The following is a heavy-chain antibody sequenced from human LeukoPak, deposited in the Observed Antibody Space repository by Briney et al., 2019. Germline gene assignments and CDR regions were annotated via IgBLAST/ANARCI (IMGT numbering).Heavy chain of an antibody. D-gene: IGHD3-22*01. V-gene: IGHV3-48*01. Sequence: PGGSLRLSCAASGFTFSSYSMNWVRQAPGKGLEWGSYISGSSSTIYYADSVKGRFTISRDNSKNTLYLQMNSLRAEDTAVYYCAREAFTDSTGYYFSPLDMWGQGTMVTVSS. J-gene: IGHJ3*02. CDR3: AREAFTDSTGYYFSPLDM. CDR1: GFTFSSYS. CDR2: ISGSSSTI.